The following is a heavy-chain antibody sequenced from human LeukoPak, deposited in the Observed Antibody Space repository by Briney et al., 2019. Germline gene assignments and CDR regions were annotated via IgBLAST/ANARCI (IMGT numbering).Heavy chain of an antibody. J-gene: IGHJ4*02. D-gene: IGHD5-12*01. CDR1: GFTFSSYA. V-gene: IGHV3-30*04. Sequence: GGGLRLSCAGPGFTFSSYAMHWGRQAPGKGGEGGAVISYDGSNKYYADPVKGRFTISRDNSKNTLYLQMNSLRAEDTAVYYCARDGGYENTYYFDYWGQGTLVTVSP. CDR3: ARDGGYENTYYFDY. CDR2: ISYDGSNK.